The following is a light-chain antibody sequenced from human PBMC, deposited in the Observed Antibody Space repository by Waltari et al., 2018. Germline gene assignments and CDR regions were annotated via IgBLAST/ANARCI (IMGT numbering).Light chain of an antibody. J-gene: IGLJ3*02. Sequence: QSALTQPRSVSGSPGQSVTISCTGTSSDVGGYNYVSWYQQHPGKATKLMIYDVSKRPSGVPDRFSGSKSGNTASLTISGLQAEDEADYYCCSYAGSYTHWVFGGGTELTVL. CDR2: DVS. V-gene: IGLV2-11*01. CDR3: CSYAGSYTHWV. CDR1: SSDVGGYNY.